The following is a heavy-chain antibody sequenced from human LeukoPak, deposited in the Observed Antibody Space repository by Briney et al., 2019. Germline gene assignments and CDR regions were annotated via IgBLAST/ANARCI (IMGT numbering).Heavy chain of an antibody. V-gene: IGHV4-61*01. CDR1: GGSISSGSYY. CDR3: ARVSITSTGGKSFDY. D-gene: IGHD2-8*02. CDR2: IYYSGST. Sequence: SETLSLTCTVSGGSISSGSYYWSWIRQPPGKGLEWIGYIYYSGSTNYNPSLKSRVTISVDTSKNQFSLKLSSVTAADTAVYYCARVSITSTGGKSFDYWGQGTLVTVSP. J-gene: IGHJ4*02.